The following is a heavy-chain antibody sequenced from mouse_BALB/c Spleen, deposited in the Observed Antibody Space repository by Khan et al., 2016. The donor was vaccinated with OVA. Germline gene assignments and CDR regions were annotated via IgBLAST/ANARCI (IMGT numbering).Heavy chain of an antibody. Sequence: QMQLEESGPGLVAPSQSLSITCTISGFSLTNYGIHWVRQPPGKGLEWLVVIWSDGSTTYNSALKSRLTITKDNSKSQAFLKMNSLQTDDTAIYFCARQPYYHYNVMDYWGQGTSVTVSS. CDR3: ARQPYYHYNVMDY. J-gene: IGHJ4*01. CDR1: GFSLTNYG. D-gene: IGHD2-10*01. V-gene: IGHV2-6-1*01. CDR2: IWSDGST.